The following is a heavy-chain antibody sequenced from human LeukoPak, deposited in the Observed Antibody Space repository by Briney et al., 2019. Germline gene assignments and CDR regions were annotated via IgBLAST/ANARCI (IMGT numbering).Heavy chain of an antibody. D-gene: IGHD5-12*01. J-gene: IGHJ4*02. CDR3: ARLGQVATIHFDY. CDR2: IYYSGST. CDR1: GGSISSYY. V-gene: IGHV4-59*08. Sequence: SETLSLTCTVSGGSISSYYWSWIWQPPGKGLEWIGYIYYSGSTNYNPSLKSRVTISVDTSKNQFSLKLSSVTAADTAVYYCARLGQVATIHFDYWGQGTLVTVSS.